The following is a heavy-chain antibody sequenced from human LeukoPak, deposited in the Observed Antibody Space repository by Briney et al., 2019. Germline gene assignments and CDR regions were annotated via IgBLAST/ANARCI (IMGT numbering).Heavy chain of an antibody. CDR2: INHSGST. J-gene: IGHJ4*02. Sequence: SETLSLTCAVYGGSFSGYYWSWIRQPPGKGLEWIGEINHSGSTNYNPSLKSRVTISVDTSKNQFSLKLSSVTAADTAVYYCATRGPVWMQSQSPFDYWGQGTLVTVSS. D-gene: IGHD1-1*01. V-gene: IGHV4-34*01. CDR3: ATRGPVWMQSQSPFDY. CDR1: GGSFSGYY.